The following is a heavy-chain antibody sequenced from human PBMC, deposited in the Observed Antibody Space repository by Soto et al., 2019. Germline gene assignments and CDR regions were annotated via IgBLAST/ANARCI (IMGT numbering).Heavy chain of an antibody. J-gene: IGHJ5*02. D-gene: IGHD2-15*01. CDR3: ARDQGVEGWFDP. V-gene: IGHV4-59*01. CDR2: IYYSGST. Sequence: SETLSLTCTVSGGSISSYYWSWIRQPPGKGLEWIGYIYYSGSTNYNPSLKSRVTISVDTSKNQFSLKLSSVTAADTAVYYCARDQGVEGWFDPWGQGTLVTVSS. CDR1: GGSISSYY.